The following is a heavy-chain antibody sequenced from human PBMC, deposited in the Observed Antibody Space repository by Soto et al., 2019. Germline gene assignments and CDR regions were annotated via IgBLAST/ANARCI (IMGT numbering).Heavy chain of an antibody. V-gene: IGHV4-59*08. J-gene: IGHJ4*02. CDR3: ARRDYYFDY. CDR2: IYYSGST. CDR1: GGSISSYY. Sequence: SQTLSLTCTVSGGSISSYYWSWIRQPPGKGLEWIGYIYYSGSTNYNPSLKSRVTISVDTSKNQFSLKLSSVTAADTAVYYCARRDYYFDYWGQGTLVTVSS.